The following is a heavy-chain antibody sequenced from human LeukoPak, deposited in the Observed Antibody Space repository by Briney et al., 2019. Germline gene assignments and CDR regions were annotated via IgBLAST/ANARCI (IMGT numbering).Heavy chain of an antibody. J-gene: IGHJ1*01. Sequence: GGSLRLSCAASGFTVTTKSMAWVRQAPGRGLEWVSVFYSPGSTYYADSVHGRFTISRDNSLNTLFLQMNSLRVEDTAVYYCASARESCIGPTCHEYFHHWGQGTPLTVSS. CDR2: FYSPGST. V-gene: IGHV3-53*01. CDR1: GFTVTTKS. D-gene: IGHD2-2*01. CDR3: ASARESCIGPTCHEYFHH.